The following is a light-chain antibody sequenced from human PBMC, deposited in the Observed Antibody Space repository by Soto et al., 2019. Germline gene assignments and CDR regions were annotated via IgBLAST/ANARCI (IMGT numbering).Light chain of an antibody. J-gene: IGKJ4*01. CDR1: QSVDND. CDR3: QQYKNWPLT. V-gene: IGKV3D-15*01. Sequence: EIVRTQSPATLSVSPGDRATLSCRASQSVDNDLARYQQKPGQPPRLLIYDASTRDPGIPARFSGSQSGTEFTLTISSLLSEDFAVYSCQQYKNWPLTFGGGTKVEIK. CDR2: DAS.